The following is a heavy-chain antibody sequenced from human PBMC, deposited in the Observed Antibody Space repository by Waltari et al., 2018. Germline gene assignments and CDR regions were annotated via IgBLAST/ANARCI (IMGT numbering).Heavy chain of an antibody. J-gene: IGHJ3*01. CDR1: GVSITSNRHY. V-gene: IGHV4-39*01. CDR3: ATYIGASVGAAAFDV. D-gene: IGHD2-21*01. Sequence: LQLQDSGPRPVRPSETLSLICRVSGVSITSNRHYWAWIRRSPGQGLEWIGTVPYSGNTYISPSLKSRVSVSRDTSKNQVSLRLGSVTAAAMAVYYCATYIGASVGAAAFDVWGQGTMVTVSS. CDR2: VPYSGNT.